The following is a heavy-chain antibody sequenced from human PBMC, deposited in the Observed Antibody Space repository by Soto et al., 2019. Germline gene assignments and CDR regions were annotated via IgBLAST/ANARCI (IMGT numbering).Heavy chain of an antibody. CDR2: IYYSGST. CDR1: GGSISSYY. CDR3: ARLINSSTSLMYYYYYMDV. D-gene: IGHD2-2*01. V-gene: IGHV4-59*01. Sequence: SETLSLTCTVSGGSISSYYWSWIRQPPGKGLEWIGYIYYSGSTNYNPSLKSRVTISVDTSKNQFSLKLSSVTAADTAVYYCARLINSSTSLMYYYYYMDVWGKGTTVTVSS. J-gene: IGHJ6*03.